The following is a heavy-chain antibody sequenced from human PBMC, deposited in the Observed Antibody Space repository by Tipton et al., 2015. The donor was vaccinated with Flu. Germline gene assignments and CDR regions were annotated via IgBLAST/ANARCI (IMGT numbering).Heavy chain of an antibody. V-gene: IGHV4-59*01. CDR3: ARHVDRSWMLEF. D-gene: IGHD3-10*01. CDR1: GGSINSSY. CDR2: IQYSGHT. Sequence: QLVQSGAEVKPSETLSLTCSVSGGSINSSYWSWIRQSPGKGLEWIGNIQYSGHTNYNPSLKSRVTIAVDTSKNQFSLQLSSVAAADTAVYYCARHVDRSWMLEFWGQGTLVTVSS. J-gene: IGHJ4*02.